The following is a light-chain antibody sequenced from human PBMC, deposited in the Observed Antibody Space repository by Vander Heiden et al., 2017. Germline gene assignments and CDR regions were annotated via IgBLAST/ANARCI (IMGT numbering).Light chain of an antibody. J-gene: IGKJ1*01. CDR2: AAS. CDR3: QQSYSTRPT. V-gene: IGKV1-39*01. Sequence: DIQMTQSPSSLSASVGDRVTITCRASQSISSYLNWYQQKPGKAPKLLIYAASSLQSGVPSRFSGSGSGTDFTLTISSLQPEDFATYYCQQSYSTRPTFGQGPRWKSN. CDR1: QSISSY.